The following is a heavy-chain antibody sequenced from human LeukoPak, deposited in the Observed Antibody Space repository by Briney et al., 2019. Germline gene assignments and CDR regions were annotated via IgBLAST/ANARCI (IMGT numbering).Heavy chain of an antibody. V-gene: IGHV5-51*01. D-gene: IGHD6-19*01. CDR1: GYSFTSYW. CDR2: IYPGDSDT. J-gene: IGHJ4*02. CDR3: ARSSSGWENFDY. Sequence: GASVKVSCKGSGYSFTSYWIGWVRQMPGKGLEWMGIIYPGDSDTRYSPSFQGQVTISADKSISTAYLQWGSLKASDTAMYYCARSSSGWENFDYWGQGTLVTVSS.